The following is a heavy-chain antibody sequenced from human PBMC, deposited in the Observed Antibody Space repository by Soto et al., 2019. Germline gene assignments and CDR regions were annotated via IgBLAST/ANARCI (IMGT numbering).Heavy chain of an antibody. CDR2: ISGSGGST. CDR1: GFTFSSYA. V-gene: IGHV3-23*01. CDR3: AKVLDNWNYGAFDY. Sequence: VGSLRLSCAASGFTFSSYAMSWVRQAPGKGLEWVSAISGSGGSTYYADSVKGRFTISRDNSKNTLYLQMNSLRAEDTAVYYCAKVLDNWNYGAFDYWGQGTLVTVSS. J-gene: IGHJ4*02. D-gene: IGHD1-7*01.